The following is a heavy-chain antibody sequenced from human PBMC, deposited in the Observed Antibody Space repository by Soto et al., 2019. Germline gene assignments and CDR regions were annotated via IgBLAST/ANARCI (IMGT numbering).Heavy chain of an antibody. CDR1: GGSISSYY. V-gene: IGHV4-59*08. Sequence: QVQLQESGPGLVKPSETMSLSCTVSGGSISSYYWSWFRQSPGKRMEWIGYVQHSWGSSYNPSLRRRVAISLDTTTSQFSLKVTSVTATDPAVYYCARQGFGPLHGLVDVWGQGTTVTVSS. CDR3: ARQGFGPLHGLVDV. CDR2: VQHSWGS. J-gene: IGHJ6*02. D-gene: IGHD3-10*01.